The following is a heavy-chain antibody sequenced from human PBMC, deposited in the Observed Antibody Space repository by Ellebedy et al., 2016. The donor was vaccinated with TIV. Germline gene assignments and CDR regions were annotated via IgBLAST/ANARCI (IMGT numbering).Heavy chain of an antibody. J-gene: IGHJ3*02. CDR1: ALTTSIFW. CDR3: ARDHGYSTPGDAFDI. CDR2: LNQAGSET. V-gene: IGHV3-7*01. Sequence: PGGSLRLSCAASALTTSIFWVRRDRQAPATGVEVVVKLNQAGSETHYVDSVKGRFTVSRDNTRNSLYLQMNSLRAEDTAVYYCARDHGYSTPGDAFDIWGQGTMVTVSS. D-gene: IGHD1-26*01.